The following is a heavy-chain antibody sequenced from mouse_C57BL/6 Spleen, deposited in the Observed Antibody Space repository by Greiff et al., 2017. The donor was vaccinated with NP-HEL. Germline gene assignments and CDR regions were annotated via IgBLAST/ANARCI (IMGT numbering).Heavy chain of an antibody. Sequence: EVKLMESGPGLVKPSQSLSLTCSVTGYSITSGYYWNWIRQFPGNKLEWMGYISYDGSNNYNPSLKNRISITRDTSKNQFFLKLNSVTTEDTATYYCARDDGPYFDVWGTGTTVTVSS. D-gene: IGHD1-1*01. V-gene: IGHV3-6*01. CDR3: ARDDGPYFDV. CDR2: ISYDGSN. J-gene: IGHJ1*03. CDR1: GYSITSGYY.